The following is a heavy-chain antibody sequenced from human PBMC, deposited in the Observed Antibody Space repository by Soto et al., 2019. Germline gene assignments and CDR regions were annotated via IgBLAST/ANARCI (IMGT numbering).Heavy chain of an antibody. CDR1: GFSFGRYA. CDR3: AREYLDCRPDV. D-gene: IGHD2-21*02. Sequence: GGSLRLSCAASGFSFGRYAMGWVRQAPGKGLEWVASIPYDGGNRKYADSVKGRFTISRDNAKDMLYLHMSSLGPDDTSVYYCAREYLDCRPDVWGQGTSVTVSS. CDR2: IPYDGGNR. V-gene: IGHV3-30-3*01. J-gene: IGHJ6*02.